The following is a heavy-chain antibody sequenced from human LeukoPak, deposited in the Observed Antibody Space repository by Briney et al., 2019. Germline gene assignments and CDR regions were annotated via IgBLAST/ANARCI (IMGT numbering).Heavy chain of an antibody. J-gene: IGHJ4*02. CDR2: FYHSGST. CDR3: ARKLYYGDYFDY. CDR1: GYSISSGYY. Sequence: PSETLSLTCAVSGYSISSGYYWGWIRQPPGKGLEWIATFYHSGSTYYNPSLKSRVTILVDTSKNQFSLKLSSVTAADTAVYYCARKLYYGDYFDYWGQGTLVTVSS. V-gene: IGHV4-38-2*01. D-gene: IGHD2-8*01.